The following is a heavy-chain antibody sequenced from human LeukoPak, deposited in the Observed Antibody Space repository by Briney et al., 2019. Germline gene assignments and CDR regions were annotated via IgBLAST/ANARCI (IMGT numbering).Heavy chain of an antibody. J-gene: IGHJ4*02. CDR1: GYTFTSYY. Sequence: ASVKVSCKASGYTFTSYYMHWVRQAPGQGLEWMGIINPSGGSTSYAQKFQGRVTMTTDTSTSTAYMELRSLRSDDTAVYYCARAKGVTHDYGDPGDYWGQGTLVTVSS. V-gene: IGHV1-46*01. D-gene: IGHD4-17*01. CDR3: ARAKGVTHDYGDPGDY. CDR2: INPSGGST.